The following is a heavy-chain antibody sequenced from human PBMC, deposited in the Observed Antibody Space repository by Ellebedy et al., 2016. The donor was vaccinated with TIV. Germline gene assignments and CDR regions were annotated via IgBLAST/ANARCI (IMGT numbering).Heavy chain of an antibody. J-gene: IGHJ6*02. D-gene: IGHD4-17*01. CDR3: AKALDYGDGYGMNV. V-gene: IGHV3-30*18. Sequence: PGGSLRLSCAASGFIFSNYGMHWVRQAPGKGLEWVAVISYDGSNKNYADSVKGRFTISRDNSKNTLDLQMNSLRAEDTAVYYCAKALDYGDGYGMNVWGQGTTVTVSS. CDR1: GFIFSNYG. CDR2: ISYDGSNK.